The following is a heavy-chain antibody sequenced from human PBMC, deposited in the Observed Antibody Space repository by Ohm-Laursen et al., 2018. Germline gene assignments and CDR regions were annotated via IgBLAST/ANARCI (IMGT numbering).Heavy chain of an antibody. CDR3: ARMRGGGSWKRAYYYYYGMDV. D-gene: IGHD2-15*01. Sequence: SLRLSCAASGFSVSSYDMNWVRQAPGKGLEWISYISETSSHIYDADSVRGRFTVARDIAKNSLYLQLNSLRVEDTAVYYCARMRGGGSWKRAYYYYYGMDVWGQGTTVTVSS. CDR1: GFSVSSYD. J-gene: IGHJ6*02. V-gene: IGHV3-21*01. CDR2: ISETSSHI.